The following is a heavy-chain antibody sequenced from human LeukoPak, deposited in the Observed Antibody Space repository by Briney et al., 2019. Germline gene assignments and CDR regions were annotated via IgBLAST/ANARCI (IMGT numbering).Heavy chain of an antibody. J-gene: IGHJ4*02. CDR2: IIPILGIA. V-gene: IGHV1-69*04. CDR3: ARGTVTTSGTTDY. CDR1: GGTFSSYA. Sequence: GASVKVSCKASGGTFSSYAISWVRQAPGQGLEWMGRIIPILGIANYAQKFQGRVTITADKFTSTAYMELSSLRSEDTAVYYCARGTVTTSGTTDYWGQGTLVTVSS. D-gene: IGHD4-17*01.